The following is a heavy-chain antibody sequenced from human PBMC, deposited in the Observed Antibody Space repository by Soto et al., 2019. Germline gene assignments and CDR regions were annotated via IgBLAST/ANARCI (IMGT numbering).Heavy chain of an antibody. D-gene: IGHD6-13*01. Sequence: SVKVSCKASGYTFTGYYMHWVRQAPGQGLEWMGWINPNSGGTNYAQKFQGWVTMTRDTSISTAYMELSRLRSDDTAVYYCARVGRSTDSSSWITPNYYYYGMDVWGQGTTVTVSS. CDR1: GYTFTGYY. CDR3: ARVGRSTDSSSWITPNYYYYGMDV. V-gene: IGHV1-2*04. CDR2: INPNSGGT. J-gene: IGHJ6*02.